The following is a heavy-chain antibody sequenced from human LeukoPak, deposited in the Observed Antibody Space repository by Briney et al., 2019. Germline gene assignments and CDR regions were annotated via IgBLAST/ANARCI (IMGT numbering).Heavy chain of an antibody. J-gene: IGHJ4*02. CDR2: IWYDGSNK. Sequence: AGGSLRLSCVASGFTFTDYFMSWVRQAPGKGLEWVAVIWYDGSNKYYADSVKGRFTISRDNSKNTLYLQMNSLRAEDTAVYYCARVMRYNWNYGPIGYWGQGTLVTVSS. CDR3: ARVMRYNWNYGPIGY. D-gene: IGHD1-7*01. V-gene: IGHV3-33*08. CDR1: GFTFTDYF.